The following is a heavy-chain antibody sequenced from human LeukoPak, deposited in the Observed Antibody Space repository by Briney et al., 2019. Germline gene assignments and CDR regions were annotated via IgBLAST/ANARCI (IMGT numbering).Heavy chain of an antibody. D-gene: IGHD3-3*01. CDR1: GFTFSGSA. J-gene: IGHJ3*02. V-gene: IGHV3-73*01. CDR3: TRPGRNYDFWSGYYKDDAFDI. CDR2: IRSKANSYAT. Sequence: GGSLRLSCAASGFTFSGSAMHWVRQASGKGLEWVGRIRSKANSYATAYAASVKGRFTISRDDSKNTAYLQMNSLKTEDTAVYYCTRPGRNYDFWSGYYKDDAFDIWGQGTMVTVSS.